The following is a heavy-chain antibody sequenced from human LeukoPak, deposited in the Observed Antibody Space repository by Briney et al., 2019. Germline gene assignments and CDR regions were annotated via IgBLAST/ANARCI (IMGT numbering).Heavy chain of an antibody. Sequence: GGSLRLSCAASGFTFSSHAMHWVRQAPGKGLEWVAVISYDGGHKSYPDSVSGRFTISRDNSNNTVYLHMNSLRAEVTAVYYCAKRGFDYGDYDNWFDPWGQGTQVTVSS. CDR2: ISYDGGHK. D-gene: IGHD4-17*01. CDR3: AKRGFDYGDYDNWFDP. J-gene: IGHJ5*02. CDR1: GFTFSSHA. V-gene: IGHV3-30-3*02.